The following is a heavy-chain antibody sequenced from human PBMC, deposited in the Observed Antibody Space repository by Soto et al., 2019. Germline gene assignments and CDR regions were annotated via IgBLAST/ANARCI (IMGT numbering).Heavy chain of an antibody. Sequence: SVKVSCKASGGTFSSYAISWVRQAPGRGLEWMGGIIPIFGTANYAQKFQGRVTITADESTSTAYMELSSLRSEDTAVYYCAREYRSSSGRFDNWGQGTLVTVSS. CDR3: AREYRSSSGRFDN. CDR1: GGTFSSYA. CDR2: IIPIFGTA. V-gene: IGHV1-69*13. J-gene: IGHJ4*02. D-gene: IGHD6-6*01.